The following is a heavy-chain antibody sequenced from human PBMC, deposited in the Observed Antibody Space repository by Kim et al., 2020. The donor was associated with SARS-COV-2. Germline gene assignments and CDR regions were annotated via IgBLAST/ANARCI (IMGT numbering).Heavy chain of an antibody. Sequence: DYARTLKSRTRLNADTSKKQFSLQLNSVSPEDTAVYYCARDTPGQKAYDIWGQGTMVTVSS. CDR3: ARDTPGQKAYDI. V-gene: IGHV6-1*01. J-gene: IGHJ3*02.